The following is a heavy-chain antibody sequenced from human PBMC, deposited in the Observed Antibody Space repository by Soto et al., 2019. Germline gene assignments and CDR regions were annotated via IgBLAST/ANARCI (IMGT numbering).Heavy chain of an antibody. V-gene: IGHV3-48*01. CDR2: ISSSSSTI. Sequence: GGSLRLSCAASGFTFSSYSMNWVRQAPGKGLEWVSYISSSSSTIYYADSVKGRFTISRDNAKNSLYLQMNSLRAEDTAVYYCAREWTDIVVVVATDDAFDIWGQGTMVTVSS. D-gene: IGHD2-15*01. CDR1: GFTFSSYS. J-gene: IGHJ3*02. CDR3: AREWTDIVVVVATDDAFDI.